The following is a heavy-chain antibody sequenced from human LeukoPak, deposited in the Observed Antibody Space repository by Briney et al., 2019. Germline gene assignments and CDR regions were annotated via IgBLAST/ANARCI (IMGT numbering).Heavy chain of an antibody. V-gene: IGHV3-23*01. Sequence: GGSLRLSCAASGFTFSSYAMSWVRQAPGEGLEWVSAISGSGGSAYFADSVKGRFTLSRDNSKNTLYLQMNSLRAEDTAVYYCAKQIVWFGYFDYWGQGTLVSVSS. D-gene: IGHD3-10*01. CDR1: GFTFSSYA. CDR3: AKQIVWFGYFDY. J-gene: IGHJ4*02. CDR2: ISGSGGSA.